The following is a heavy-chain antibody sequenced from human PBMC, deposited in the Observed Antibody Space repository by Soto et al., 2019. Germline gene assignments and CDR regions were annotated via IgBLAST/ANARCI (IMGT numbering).Heavy chain of an antibody. CDR2: IHHSGST. CDR1: GDSISSMNW. Sequence: PADSLSLTCSVSGDSISSMNWCSWFRQPPGKGLEWIGEIHHSGSTNYNPSLKSRVTISVEKSKNQFSLKLSSVTAADTAVYYCARYDYGSATASDIDSWGQGIVLTISS. CDR3: ARYDYGSATASDIDS. V-gene: IGHV4-4*02. D-gene: IGHD3-10*01. J-gene: IGHJ5*01.